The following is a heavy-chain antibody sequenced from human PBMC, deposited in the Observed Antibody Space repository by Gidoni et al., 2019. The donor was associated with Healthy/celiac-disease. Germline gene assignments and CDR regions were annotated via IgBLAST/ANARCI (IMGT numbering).Heavy chain of an antibody. CDR1: GFSFTIYS. CDR3: AREGAYRRSGYYYGMDV. J-gene: IGHJ6*02. CDR2: ISSMSSYI. Sequence: EVQLVESGGGLFSLVGSLRLSCASSGFSFTIYSMNWVRKVPGTGLGWVSSISSMSSYIYYADSVKGRLTISRDNAKNSLYLKMNSMRAEDKAVYYGAREGAYRRSGYYYGMDVWGQGTTVTVSS. D-gene: IGHD3-16*01. V-gene: IGHV3-21*01.